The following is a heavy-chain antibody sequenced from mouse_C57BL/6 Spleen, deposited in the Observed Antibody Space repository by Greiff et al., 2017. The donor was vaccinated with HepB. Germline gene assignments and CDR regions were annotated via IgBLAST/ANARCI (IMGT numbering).Heavy chain of an antibody. D-gene: IGHD2-2*01. CDR1: GFTFSSYA. Sequence: EVQLVESGEGLVKPGGSLKLSCAASGFTFSSYAMSWVRQTPEKRLEWVAYISSGGDYIYYADTVKGRFTISRDNAGNTLYLQLSSLKSEDAAMYYCTRGGRMVRTLAMDYWGQGASVTVSS. J-gene: IGHJ4*01. V-gene: IGHV5-9-1*02. CDR2: ISSGGDYI. CDR3: TRGGRMVRTLAMDY.